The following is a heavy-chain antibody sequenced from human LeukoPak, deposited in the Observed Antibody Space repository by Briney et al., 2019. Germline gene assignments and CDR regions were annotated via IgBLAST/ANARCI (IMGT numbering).Heavy chain of an antibody. V-gene: IGHV4-59*08. Sequence: SETLSLTCTVSGGSISSYYWSWIRQPPGKGLGWIGYIYYSGSTNYNPSLKSRVTISVDTSKNQFSLKLSSVTAADTAVYYCARLAVTTSYYFDYWGQGTLVTVSS. J-gene: IGHJ4*02. CDR3: ARLAVTTSYYFDY. D-gene: IGHD4-17*01. CDR1: GGSISSYY. CDR2: IYYSGST.